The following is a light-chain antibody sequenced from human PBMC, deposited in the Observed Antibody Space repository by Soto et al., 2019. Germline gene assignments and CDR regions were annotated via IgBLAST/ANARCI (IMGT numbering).Light chain of an antibody. CDR3: SSYTSSNTLV. J-gene: IGLJ2*01. CDR1: SSDVGAYNY. Sequence: QSALTQPASVSRSPGQSITISCTGTSSDVGAYNYVSRYQQHPGKAPKLMIFEVSDRPSGVSNRFSGSKSGNTASLTISGLQAEDEADYYCSSYTSSNTLVFGGGTKLTVL. V-gene: IGLV2-14*01. CDR2: EVS.